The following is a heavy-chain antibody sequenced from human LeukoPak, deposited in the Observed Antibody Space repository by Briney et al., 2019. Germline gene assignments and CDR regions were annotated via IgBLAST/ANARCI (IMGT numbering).Heavy chain of an antibody. Sequence: LSGGSLRLSCAASGFSFSSYAMSWVRQAPGKGLEWVSAISGSGGSTYYADSVKGRFTISRDNSKNTLYLQMNSLGAEDTAVYYCAKDAPRFLEWLSSPPDVWGQGTTVTVSS. V-gene: IGHV3-23*01. CDR1: GFSFSSYA. D-gene: IGHD3-3*01. J-gene: IGHJ6*02. CDR3: AKDAPRFLEWLSSPPDV. CDR2: ISGSGGST.